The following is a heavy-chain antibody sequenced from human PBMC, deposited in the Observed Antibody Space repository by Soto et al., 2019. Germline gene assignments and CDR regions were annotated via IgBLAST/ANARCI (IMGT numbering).Heavy chain of an antibody. CDR3: AAKSNGVYYYGMDV. Sequence: ASVKVSCKASGYTFTIYDINCVRQATGQGLEWMGWMNPNSGNTGYAQKFQGRVTMTRNTSISTAYMELSSLRSEDTAVYYCAAKSNGVYYYGMDVWGQGTTVTVSS. J-gene: IGHJ6*02. V-gene: IGHV1-8*01. CDR2: MNPNSGNT. D-gene: IGHD4-4*01. CDR1: GYTFTIYD.